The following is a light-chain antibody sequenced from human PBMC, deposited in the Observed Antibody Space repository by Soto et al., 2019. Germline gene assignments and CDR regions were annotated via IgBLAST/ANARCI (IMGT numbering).Light chain of an antibody. CDR3: QQRSSWPIT. J-gene: IGKJ5*01. V-gene: IGKV3-11*01. Sequence: EIVLTQSPATLSLSPGERATFSCRASQRIGSFLAWYHQKPGQAPRLLIYDASNRATGIPDRVSGSGSGTDFTLTISSLEPEDFAVYYCQQRSSWPITFGQGTRLEIK. CDR1: QRIGSF. CDR2: DAS.